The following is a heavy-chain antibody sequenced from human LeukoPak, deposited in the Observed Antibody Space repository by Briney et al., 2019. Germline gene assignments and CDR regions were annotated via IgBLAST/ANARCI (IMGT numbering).Heavy chain of an antibody. CDR1: GGSISSGGYY. J-gene: IGHJ5*02. D-gene: IGHD5-18*01. CDR2: IYYSGST. Sequence: SETLSLTCTVSGGSISSGGYYRSWIRQHPGKGLEWIGYIYYSGSTYYNPSLKSRVTISVDTSENQFCLKLSSVTAADTAVYYCARDHTAMVTGWFDPWGQGTLVTVSS. CDR3: ARDHTAMVTGWFDP. V-gene: IGHV4-31*03.